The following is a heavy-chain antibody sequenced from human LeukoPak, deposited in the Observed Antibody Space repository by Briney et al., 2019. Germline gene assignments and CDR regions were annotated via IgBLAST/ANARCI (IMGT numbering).Heavy chain of an antibody. Sequence: GGSLRLSCAASGFIFSTYAMHWVRQAPGKGLEYDSSISSNGGSTYYANSVTGRFTISRDNSKNTLYLQVGSLRAEDMAVYYCARRAAAGPLYFDYWGQGTLVTVSS. V-gene: IGHV3-64*01. CDR1: GFIFSTYA. CDR3: ARRAAAGPLYFDY. CDR2: ISSNGGST. J-gene: IGHJ4*02. D-gene: IGHD6-13*01.